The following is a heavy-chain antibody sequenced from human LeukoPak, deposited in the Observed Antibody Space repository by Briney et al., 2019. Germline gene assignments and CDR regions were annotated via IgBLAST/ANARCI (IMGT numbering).Heavy chain of an antibody. J-gene: IGHJ6*03. D-gene: IGHD3-10*01. CDR2: ISSSGSTI. V-gene: IGHV3-48*03. Sequence: GGSLRLSCAASGFTFSSYEMNWVRQAPGKGLEWVSYISSSGSTIYYADSVKGRFTISRDNAKNSLYLQMNSLRAEDTAVYYCAKDSLWGRGIMNYMDVWGKGTTVTISS. CDR3: AKDSLWGRGIMNYMDV. CDR1: GFTFSSYE.